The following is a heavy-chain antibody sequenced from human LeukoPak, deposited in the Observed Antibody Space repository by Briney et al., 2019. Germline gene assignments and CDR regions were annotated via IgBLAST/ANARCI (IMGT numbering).Heavy chain of an antibody. CDR3: SRTHEGEAY. J-gene: IGHJ4*02. V-gene: IGHV1-18*01. CDR2: ITTHNGNT. CDR1: GYTFSNYG. Sequence: ASVKVSCKASGYTFSNYGITWVRQAPGQGPEWMGWITTHNGNTNYAQKLQGRVTMTTDTSTNTAYMELKSLRSDDTAVYYCSRTHEGEAYWGQGTLVTVSS.